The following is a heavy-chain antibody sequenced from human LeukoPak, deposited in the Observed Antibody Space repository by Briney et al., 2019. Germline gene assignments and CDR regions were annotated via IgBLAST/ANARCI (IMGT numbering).Heavy chain of an antibody. Sequence: GSLRLSCAASGLTVGSNYMNWVRQAPGKGLEWVSVFYSGGSTYYADSVKGRFTISRDNSKNTLYLQMNSLRAEDTAVYYCARGLRYFDYWGQGTLVTVSS. CDR1: GLTVGSNY. CDR2: FYSGGST. D-gene: IGHD2-21*01. V-gene: IGHV3-53*01. J-gene: IGHJ4*02. CDR3: ARGLRYFDY.